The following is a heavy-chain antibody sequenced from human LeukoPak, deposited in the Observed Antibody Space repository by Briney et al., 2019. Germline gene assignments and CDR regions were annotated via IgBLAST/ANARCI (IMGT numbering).Heavy chain of an antibody. CDR2: IRYDGSNK. J-gene: IGHJ4*02. CDR3: APTPSTSGGY. CDR1: GFTFSSYG. V-gene: IGHV3-30*02. D-gene: IGHD2-2*01. Sequence: GGSLRLSCAASGFTFSSYGMHWVRQAPGKGLEWVAFIRYDGSNKYYADSVKGRSTISRDNSKNTLYLQMNSLRAEDTAVYYCAPTPSTSGGYWGQGTLVTVSS.